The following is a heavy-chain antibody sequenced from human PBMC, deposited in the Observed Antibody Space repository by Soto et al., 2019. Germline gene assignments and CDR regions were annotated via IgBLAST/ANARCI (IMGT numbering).Heavy chain of an antibody. CDR1: GFTFSSYG. CDR3: AREQLWPPKYYYYYGMDV. Sequence: GGSLRLSCAASGFTFSSYGMHWVRQAPGKGLEWVAVIWYDGSNKYYADSVKGRFTISRDNSKNTLYLQMNSLRAEDTAVYYCAREQLWPPKYYYYYGMDVWGQGTTVTVSS. J-gene: IGHJ6*02. CDR2: IWYDGSNK. D-gene: IGHD5-18*01. V-gene: IGHV3-33*01.